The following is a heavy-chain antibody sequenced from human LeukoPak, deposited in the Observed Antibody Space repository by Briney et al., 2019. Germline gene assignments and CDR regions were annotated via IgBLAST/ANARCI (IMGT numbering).Heavy chain of an antibody. J-gene: IGHJ4*02. V-gene: IGHV3-53*01. Sequence: GGSLRLSCAASGLTVSSDYMSWVRQAPGKGLEWVSLSSSSHDTHYADSVKGRFTVSRDTSKNTLYLQMNSLRVEDTAVYYCARVSSSSWWALDYWGQGTLVTVSS. D-gene: IGHD6-13*01. CDR2: SSSSHDT. CDR1: GLTVSSDY. CDR3: ARVSSSSWWALDY.